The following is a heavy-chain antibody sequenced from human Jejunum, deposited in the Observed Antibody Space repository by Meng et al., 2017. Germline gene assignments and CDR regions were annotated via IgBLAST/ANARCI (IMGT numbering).Heavy chain of an antibody. CDR2: ISDSGTT. CDR3: ARDSETYPTYFDY. Sequence: QVHLQAPAPGLVRPSETLPLTCTVSGGSVSSGFYYWSWIRQPPGKGLEWIGYISDSGTTNYNPSLKSRVTMSVDTSKNHFSLKLTSVTAADTAVYFCARDSETYPTYFDYWGQGTLVTVSS. CDR1: GGSVSSGFYY. J-gene: IGHJ4*02. D-gene: IGHD5-24*01. V-gene: IGHV4-61*03.